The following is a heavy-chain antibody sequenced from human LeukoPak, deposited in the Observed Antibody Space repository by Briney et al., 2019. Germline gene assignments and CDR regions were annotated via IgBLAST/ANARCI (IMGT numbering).Heavy chain of an antibody. Sequence: SQTLSLTCTVSGGSISSGGYYWSWIRQHPGKGLEWIVYIYYSGSTYYNPSLKSRVTISVDTSKNQFSLKLSSVTAADTAVYYCARDRLYYGSGSYLYYYYGMDVWGQGTTVTVSS. CDR1: GGSISSGGYY. J-gene: IGHJ6*02. D-gene: IGHD3-10*01. CDR3: ARDRLYYGSGSYLYYYYGMDV. CDR2: IYYSGST. V-gene: IGHV4-31*03.